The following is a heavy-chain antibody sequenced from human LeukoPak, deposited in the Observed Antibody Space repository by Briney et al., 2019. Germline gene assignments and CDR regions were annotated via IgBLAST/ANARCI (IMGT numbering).Heavy chain of an antibody. CDR3: ARSNVVVPSITKGYYYYAMDV. CDR1: GGSIYTYY. D-gene: IGHD2-2*01. Sequence: PSETLSLTCTVSGGSIYTYYWSWIRQPPGKGLEWIGYIYYSGSTNYNPSLKSRLTISIDTSKDQFSLKLSSVTAADTAVYYCARSNVVVPSITKGYYYYAMDVWGQGTTVTVSS. J-gene: IGHJ6*02. V-gene: IGHV4-59*08. CDR2: IYYSGST.